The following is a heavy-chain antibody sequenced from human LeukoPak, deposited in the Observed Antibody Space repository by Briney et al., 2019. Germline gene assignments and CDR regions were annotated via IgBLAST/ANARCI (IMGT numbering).Heavy chain of an antibody. CDR3: ARAIVATFATDY. CDR1: EYTFTDYY. V-gene: IGHV1-2*02. Sequence: ASVKVSCKASEYTFTDYYIHWVRQAPAQGLEWMGWINPNSGGTNYAQRFQGRVTMTRDTSIITAYMELNRLRSDDTAVYYCARAIVATFATDYWGQGTLVTVSS. D-gene: IGHD5-12*01. J-gene: IGHJ4*02. CDR2: INPNSGGT.